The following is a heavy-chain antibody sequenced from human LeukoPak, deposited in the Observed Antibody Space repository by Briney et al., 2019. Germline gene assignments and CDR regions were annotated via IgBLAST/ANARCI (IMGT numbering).Heavy chain of an antibody. CDR3: ARSSTAMAVPNFDY. V-gene: IGHV1-18*01. D-gene: IGHD5-18*01. CDR1: GYAFTSYG. CDR2: ISAYNGNT. Sequence: ASVKVSCKASGYAFTSYGISWVRQAPGQGLEWMGWISAYNGNTNYAQKLQGRVTMTTDTSTSTAYMELRSLRSDDTAVYYCARSSTAMAVPNFDYWGQGTLVTVSS. J-gene: IGHJ4*02.